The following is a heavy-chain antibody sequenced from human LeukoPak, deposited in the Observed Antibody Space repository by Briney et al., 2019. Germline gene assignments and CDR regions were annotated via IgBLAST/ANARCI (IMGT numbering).Heavy chain of an antibody. D-gene: IGHD5-24*01. CDR1: GGSXXSYY. CDR3: ARAGDGYNFGDFDY. Sequence: TXXLTXTXXGGSXXSYYWSWIRQPPGKGLERIGYIYYSGSTNYNPSLKSRVTISVDTSKNQFSLKLSSVTAADTAVYYCARAGDGYNFGDFDYWGQGTLVTVSS. V-gene: IGHV4-59*01. CDR2: IYYSGST. J-gene: IGHJ4*02.